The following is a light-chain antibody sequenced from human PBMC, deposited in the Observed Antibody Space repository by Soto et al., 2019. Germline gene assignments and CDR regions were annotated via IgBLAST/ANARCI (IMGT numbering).Light chain of an antibody. CDR1: QSVSSN. CDR3: QQYNNWSPYT. J-gene: IGKJ2*01. V-gene: IGKV3D-15*01. CDR2: GAS. Sequence: EIVMTQSPATLSVSPGERATLSCRASQSVSSNLAWYQQKPGQAPRLLIYGASIRSTGIPARFSGSGSATEFTLSISSLLSEDFAVYCCQQYNNWSPYTFGQGTKLEIK.